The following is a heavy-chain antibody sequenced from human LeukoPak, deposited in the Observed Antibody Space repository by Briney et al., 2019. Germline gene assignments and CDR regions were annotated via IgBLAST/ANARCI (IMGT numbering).Heavy chain of an antibody. D-gene: IGHD6-19*01. CDR1: GFTFRSYG. CDR3: AKEDSAWRHFDY. Sequence: GRSLRLSCVASGFTFRSYGMHWVRQAPGKGLEWVAVISFDGSNKYYVDSVRGRFTMSRDNSKNTFYLQMNSLRAEDTAVYYCAKEDSAWRHFDYWGQGTLVTVSS. CDR2: ISFDGSNK. J-gene: IGHJ4*02. V-gene: IGHV3-30*18.